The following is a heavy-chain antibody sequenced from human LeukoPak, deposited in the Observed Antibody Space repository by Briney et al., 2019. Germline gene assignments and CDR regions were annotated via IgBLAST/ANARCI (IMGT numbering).Heavy chain of an antibody. V-gene: IGHV4-59*01. CDR2: IDYSGST. Sequence: SETLSLTCTVSGDSISHYYWSWIRQPPGKGLEWIASIDYSGSTNYNPSLKSRVTISIDTSKKQFSLKLNSVTAADTAVYYCAREACLVGATIYWGQGTLVTVSS. J-gene: IGHJ4*02. CDR3: AREACLVGATIY. D-gene: IGHD1-26*01. CDR1: GDSISHYY.